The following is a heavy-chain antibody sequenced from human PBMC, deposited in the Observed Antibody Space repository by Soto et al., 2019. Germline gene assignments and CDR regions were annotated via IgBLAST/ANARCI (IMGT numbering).Heavy chain of an antibody. CDR3: ARDPGYSYGSHFDY. D-gene: IGHD5-18*01. V-gene: IGHV3-30-3*01. Sequence: QVQLVESGGGVVQPGRSLRLSCAASGFTFSSYAMHWVRQAPGKGLEWVAVISYDGSNKYYADSVKGRFTISRDNSKNTLYLQMHSLRAEDTDVYYCARDPGYSYGSHFDYWGQGTLVTVSS. J-gene: IGHJ4*02. CDR1: GFTFSSYA. CDR2: ISYDGSNK.